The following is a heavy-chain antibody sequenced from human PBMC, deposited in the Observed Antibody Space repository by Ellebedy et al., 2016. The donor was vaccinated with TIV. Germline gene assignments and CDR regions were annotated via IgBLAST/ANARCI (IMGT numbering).Heavy chain of an antibody. CDR3: ARGGAGFDSMNRELSFDS. Sequence: GGSLRLXXAASGFTFSSYGMHWVRQAPGKGLEWVAVIYYDGSNKDYVDSVKGRFTISRDNSKNTLYLQMNSLRAEDTAVYYCARGGAGFDSMNRELSFDSWGQGTLVIVSS. CDR1: GFTFSSYG. D-gene: IGHD1-26*01. V-gene: IGHV3-33*01. J-gene: IGHJ4*02. CDR2: IYYDGSNK.